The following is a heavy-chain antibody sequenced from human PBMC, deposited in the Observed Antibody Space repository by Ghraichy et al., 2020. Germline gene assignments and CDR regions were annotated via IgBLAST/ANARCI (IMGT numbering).Heavy chain of an antibody. Sequence: GGSLRLSCEASGFTFSHYSMNWVRQAPGKGLEWLSSVISSTYTYHADSVKGRFTVSSDYAKNSIFLQMNSLTVEDTAIYYCTRAPHETRAVDYWGQGTLVTVSS. CDR1: GFTFSHYS. V-gene: IGHV3-21*01. CDR2: VISSTYT. CDR3: TRAPHETRAVDY. J-gene: IGHJ4*02.